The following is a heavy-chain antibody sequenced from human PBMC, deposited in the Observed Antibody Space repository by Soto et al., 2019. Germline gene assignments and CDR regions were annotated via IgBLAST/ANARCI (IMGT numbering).Heavy chain of an antibody. Sequence: GGSLRLSCAASGFTFSSFAMSWVRQAPGKGLEWVSAIGSRGDSTYYADSVKGRFTISRDNSRNTLYLQMNSLRAEDTAVYYCAKDLIYGYNSGRPFDAWGQGTLVTVSS. CDR2: IGSRGDST. V-gene: IGHV3-23*01. D-gene: IGHD6-19*01. CDR3: AKDLIYGYNSGRPFDA. J-gene: IGHJ4*02. CDR1: GFTFSSFA.